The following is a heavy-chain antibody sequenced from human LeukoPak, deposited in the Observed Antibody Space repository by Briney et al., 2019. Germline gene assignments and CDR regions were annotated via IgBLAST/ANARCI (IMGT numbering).Heavy chain of an antibody. J-gene: IGHJ5*02. D-gene: IGHD2-15*01. V-gene: IGHV6-1*01. CDR2: TYYRSKLYN. Sequence: SQTHSLTCAISGGSVSSNSAAWNWIRQSPSRGLEWLGRTYYRSKLYNDYAVSVKSRITINPDTSKNQFSLQLNSVTPEDTAVYYCARGQSVAATTGYWFDPWGQGTLVTVSS. CDR1: GGSVSSNSAA. CDR3: ARGQSVAATTGYWFDP.